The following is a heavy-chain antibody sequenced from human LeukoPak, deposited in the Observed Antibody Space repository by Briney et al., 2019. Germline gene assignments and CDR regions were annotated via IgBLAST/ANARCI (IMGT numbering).Heavy chain of an antibody. V-gene: IGHV3-23*01. CDR3: AKGRGYCTGVSCYSDY. J-gene: IGHJ4*02. CDR2: ISGSDGST. CDR1: GFTFSNYA. Sequence: GGSLRLSCTASGFTFSNYAMSWVRQAPGKGLEWVSTISGSDGSTYYADSVKGRFTISRDNSKNTLYLQMNSLRVEDTAIYYCAKGRGYCTGVSCYSDYWCQGTLVTVSS. D-gene: IGHD2-15*01.